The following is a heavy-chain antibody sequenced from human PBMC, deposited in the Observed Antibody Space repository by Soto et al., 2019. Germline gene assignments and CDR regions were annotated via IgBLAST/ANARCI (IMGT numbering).Heavy chain of an antibody. CDR1: GFTFTIYS. Sequence: EVQLVESGGGLVQPGGSLRLSCAASGFTFTIYSMNWVRQAPGKGLEWVSYISSSGGAIYYADSVKGRFTISRDNAKNSVYLQMNSLRAEDTAVYYFARDRYGDYGVDYWGQGTLVTVSS. J-gene: IGHJ4*02. V-gene: IGHV3-48*01. D-gene: IGHD4-17*01. CDR3: ARDRYGDYGVDY. CDR2: ISSSGGAI.